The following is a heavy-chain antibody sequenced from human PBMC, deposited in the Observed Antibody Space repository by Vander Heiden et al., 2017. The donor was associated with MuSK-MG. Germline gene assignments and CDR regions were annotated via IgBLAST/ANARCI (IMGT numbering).Heavy chain of an antibody. V-gene: IGHV1-46*01. CDR2: INPSGGST. J-gene: IGHJ5*02. CDR1: GHTFTSYY. CDR3: ARSPTTSGSFLYWFDP. Sequence: QVQLVQSGAEVKKPGASVKVSCKASGHTFTSYYMHWVRQAPGQGLEWMGIINPSGGSTSYAQKFQGRVTMTRDTSTSTVYMELSSLRSEDTAVYYCARSPTTSGSFLYWFDPWGQGTLVTVSS. D-gene: IGHD2-15*01.